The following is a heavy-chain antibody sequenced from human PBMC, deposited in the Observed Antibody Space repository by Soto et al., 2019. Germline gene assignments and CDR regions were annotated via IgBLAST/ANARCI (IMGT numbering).Heavy chain of an antibody. CDR2: IYHSGST. J-gene: IGHJ5*02. CDR1: GGSISSSNW. Sequence: QVQLQESGPGLVKPSGTLSLTCAVSGGSISSSNWWSWVRQPPGKGLEWIGEIYHSGSTNYNPSLKSRVTISVDKYKNPFSLKLSSVTAADTAVYYCARGGWFGVKTNWFDPWGQGTLVTVSS. CDR3: ARGGWFGVKTNWFDP. D-gene: IGHD3-10*01. V-gene: IGHV4-4*02.